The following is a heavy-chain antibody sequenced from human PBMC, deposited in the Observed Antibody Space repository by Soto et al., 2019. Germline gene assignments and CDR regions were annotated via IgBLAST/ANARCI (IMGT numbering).Heavy chain of an antibody. V-gene: IGHV3-23*01. D-gene: IGHD3-16*01. J-gene: IGHJ5*01. CDR1: GFTFNTFE. CDR2: ISTDSSRA. Sequence: EVQLLESGGGLVQPGGSLRLSCAASGFTFNTFEMSWVRQAPGRGLEWVSFISTDSSRAYYADAVKGRFTISRDNSKHPVYLEMESLASGGPGGFGCVKGGWLDFWGQGTLVTVSS. CDR3: VKGGWLDF.